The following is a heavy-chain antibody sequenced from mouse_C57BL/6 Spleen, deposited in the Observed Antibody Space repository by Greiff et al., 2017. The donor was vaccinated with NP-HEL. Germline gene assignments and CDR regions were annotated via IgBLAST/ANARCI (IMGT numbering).Heavy chain of an antibody. CDR1: GFTFTDYY. CDR3: ASGRGGYFDV. Sequence: QVQLQQSGPELVKPGASVKISCKASGFTFTDYYINWVKQRPGQGLEWIGWIYPGGGNTKYKEKFKGKATMTVDTSSSTAYMQLSSLTSEASAVYFCASGRGGYFDVWGTGTTVTVAS. CDR2: IYPGGGNT. V-gene: IGHV1-84*01. J-gene: IGHJ1*03.